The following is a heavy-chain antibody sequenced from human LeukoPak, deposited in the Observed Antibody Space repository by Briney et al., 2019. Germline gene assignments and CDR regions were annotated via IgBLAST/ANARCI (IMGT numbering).Heavy chain of an antibody. D-gene: IGHD6-13*01. J-gene: IGHJ4*02. V-gene: IGHV4-59*08. CDR2: IYYSGST. Sequence: PSETLSLTCTVSGGSISSYYWSWIRQPPGKGLEWIGYIYYSGSTNYNPSLKSRVTISVDTSKNQFSLKLSSVTAADTAVYYCARTTSSSWEYYFDYWGQGTLVTVSS. CDR3: ARTTSSSWEYYFDY. CDR1: GGSISSYY.